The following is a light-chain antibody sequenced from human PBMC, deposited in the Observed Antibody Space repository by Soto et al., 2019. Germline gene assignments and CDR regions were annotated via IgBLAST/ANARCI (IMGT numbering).Light chain of an antibody. CDR2: GAS. CDR3: QQYNNWPVG. CDR1: QSVSSN. J-gene: IGKJ1*01. V-gene: IGKV3-15*01. Sequence: EIVMTQSPATLSVSPGERATLSCRAGQSVSSNLAWHQQKPGQAPRLLIYGASTRATGIPARFSGSGSGTEFTLTISSLQSEDFAVYYCQQYNNWPVGFGQGTKVDIK.